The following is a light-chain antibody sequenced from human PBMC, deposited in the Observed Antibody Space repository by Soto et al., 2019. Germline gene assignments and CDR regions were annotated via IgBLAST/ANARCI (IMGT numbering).Light chain of an antibody. V-gene: IGKV3D-20*02. CDR2: GAS. Sequence: EIVLTQSPGTLSLSPGERATLSCRASQSVSSDSLAWYQQKPGQAPRLLIYGASSRATGIPDRFSGSGSGTDFTLSISRLEPEDFTVYYCQQRSNWPTFGGGTKVEIK. J-gene: IGKJ4*01. CDR1: QSVSSDS. CDR3: QQRSNWPT.